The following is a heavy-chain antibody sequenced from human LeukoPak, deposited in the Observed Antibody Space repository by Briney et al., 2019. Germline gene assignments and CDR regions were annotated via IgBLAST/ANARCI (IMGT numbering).Heavy chain of an antibody. V-gene: IGHV4-39*01. Sequence: SETLSLTCTVSGGSISSSSYYWGWIRQPPGKGLEWIGSIYYSGSTYYNPSLKSRVTISVDTSKNQFSLKLSSVTAADTAVYYCARCLRGGYYDILTGYPDPSSMDVWGKGTTVTVSS. D-gene: IGHD3-9*01. CDR2: IYYSGST. CDR3: ARCLRGGYYDILTGYPDPSSMDV. J-gene: IGHJ6*03. CDR1: GGSISSSSYY.